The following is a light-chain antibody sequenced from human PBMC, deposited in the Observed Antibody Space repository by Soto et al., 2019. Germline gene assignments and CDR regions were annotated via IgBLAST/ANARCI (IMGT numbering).Light chain of an antibody. CDR1: QSVSSN. J-gene: IGKJ4*01. CDR3: QQYTNWPLT. CDR2: VAS. Sequence: EVVMTQSPVTLSVSPGERATLSCRASQSVSSNLAWYQQKPGQAPRLLIYVASTRATGIPARFSGSGSGTEFTLTISSLQSEDSAVYYCQQYTNWPLTFGGGTKVEIK. V-gene: IGKV3-15*01.